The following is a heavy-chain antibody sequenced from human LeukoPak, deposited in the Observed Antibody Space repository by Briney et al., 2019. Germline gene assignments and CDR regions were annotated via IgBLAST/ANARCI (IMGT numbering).Heavy chain of an antibody. CDR1: GGSFSGYY. D-gene: IGHD3-10*01. J-gene: IGHJ4*02. Sequence: SETLSLTCAVYGGSFSGYYWSWIRQPPGKGLEWIGEINHSGSTNHNPSLKSRVTISVDTSKNQFSLKLSSVTAADTAVYYCARASITMVRGVIITSHFDYWGQGTLVTVSS. CDR2: INHSGST. CDR3: ARASITMVRGVIITSHFDY. V-gene: IGHV4-34*01.